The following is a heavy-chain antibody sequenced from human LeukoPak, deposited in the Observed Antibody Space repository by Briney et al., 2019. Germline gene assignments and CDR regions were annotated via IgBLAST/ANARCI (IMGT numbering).Heavy chain of an antibody. Sequence: SVKVSCKASGYTFTSYAISWVRQAPGQGLEWMGRIIPIFGTANYAQKFQGRVTITTDESTSTAYMELSSLRSEDTAVYYCARTRGYSYGQDYWGQGTLVTVSS. CDR2: IIPIFGTA. CDR3: ARTRGYSYGQDY. V-gene: IGHV1-69*05. D-gene: IGHD5-18*01. CDR1: GYTFTSYA. J-gene: IGHJ4*02.